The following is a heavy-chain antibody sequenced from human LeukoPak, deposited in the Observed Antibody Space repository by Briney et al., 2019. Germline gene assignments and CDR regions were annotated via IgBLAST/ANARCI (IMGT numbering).Heavy chain of an antibody. CDR1: GGSISSSSYY. J-gene: IGHJ4*02. V-gene: IGHV4-39*01. D-gene: IGHD3-10*01. CDR3: ARVSWFGESY. CDR2: IYYSGST. Sequence: SETLSLTCTVSGGSISSSSYYWGWIRQPPGKGLEWIGSIYYSGSTYYNPSLKSRVTISVDTSKNQFSLKLSSVTAADTAVYYCARVSWFGESYWGQGTLVTVSS.